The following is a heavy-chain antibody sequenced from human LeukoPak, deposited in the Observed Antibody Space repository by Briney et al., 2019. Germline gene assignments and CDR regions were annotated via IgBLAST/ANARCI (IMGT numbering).Heavy chain of an antibody. V-gene: IGHV4-59*01. CDR3: ARGSSRGWFDP. Sequence: SETLFLTCTVSGGSISSYYWSWIRQPPGKGLEWIGYIYYSGSTNYNPSLKSRVTISVDTSKNHFSLKLSSVTAADTAVYYCARGSSRGWFDPWGQGTLVTVSS. J-gene: IGHJ5*02. CDR1: GGSISSYY. CDR2: IYYSGST.